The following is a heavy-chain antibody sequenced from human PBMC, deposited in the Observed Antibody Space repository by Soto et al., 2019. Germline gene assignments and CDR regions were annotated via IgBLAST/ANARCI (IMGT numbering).Heavy chain of an antibody. Sequence: QVQLVQSGAEVKKPGASVKVSCKASGYTFTSYGISWVRQAPGQGLERMGWISAYNGNTNYAQKPHGRVTMTTDTITSTAYMELRRLRSDDTDVYYCARIGGGTAMVTGAFDICGQFTMVTVSS. CDR3: ARIGGGTAMVTGAFDI. CDR2: ISAYNGNT. J-gene: IGHJ3*02. D-gene: IGHD5-18*01. V-gene: IGHV1-18*01. CDR1: GYTFTSYG.